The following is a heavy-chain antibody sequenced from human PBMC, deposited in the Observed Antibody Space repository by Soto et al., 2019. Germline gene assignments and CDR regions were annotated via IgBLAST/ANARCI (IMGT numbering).Heavy chain of an antibody. Sequence: EVQLLESGGGLVQPGGSLRLSCTASEFTFSNYVMSWVRQAPGKGLEWVSAISASGAATYYVDSVKGRFTISRDNSKNTLYVQMNSLRAEDTGVYCCARCAVLSTTSGGWCNWFDPWGQGTLVTVSS. D-gene: IGHD2-21*01. V-gene: IGHV3-23*01. CDR1: EFTFSNYV. CDR2: ISASGAAT. CDR3: ARCAVLSTTSGGWCNWFDP. J-gene: IGHJ5*02.